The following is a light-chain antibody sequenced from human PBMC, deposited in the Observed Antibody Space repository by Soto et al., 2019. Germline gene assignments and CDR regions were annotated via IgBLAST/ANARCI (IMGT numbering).Light chain of an antibody. J-gene: IGKJ1*01. CDR2: GAS. CDR1: QSVSIN. V-gene: IGKV3-15*01. CDR3: QHYNSWPRTWT. Sequence: EIVITQSPATLSVSPVERATLSFRAIQSVSINLAWYQQKPGQAPRLRSYGASTRATGIPARCSGSGYGTEFTLTISSLQSEDFAVYHCQHYNSWPRTWTFGQGTKV.